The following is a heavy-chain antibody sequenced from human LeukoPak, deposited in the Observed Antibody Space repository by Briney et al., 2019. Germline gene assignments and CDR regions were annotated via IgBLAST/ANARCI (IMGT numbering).Heavy chain of an antibody. D-gene: IGHD3-10*01. V-gene: IGHV3-33*01. CDR2: IWYDGSNK. CDR1: GFTFSSYG. J-gene: IGHJ5*02. Sequence: PGGSLRLSCAASGFTFSSYGMHWVRQAPGKGLEWVAVIWYDGSNKYYADSVKGRFTISRDNSKNTLYLQMNSLRAEDTAVYYCARLGSGRRGFDPWGQGTLVTVSS. CDR3: ARLGSGRRGFDP.